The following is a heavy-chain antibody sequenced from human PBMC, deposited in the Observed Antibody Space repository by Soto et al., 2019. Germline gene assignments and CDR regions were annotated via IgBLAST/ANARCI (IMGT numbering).Heavy chain of an antibody. J-gene: IGHJ4*02. Sequence: QITLKESGPTVVNPTQTLTLTCTFSFFSLDTSGVGVGWIRQPPGKALEWLALIFWDDDKRYNPSLKSRLTISKDTSKNQVVLTMTNMDPVDTATYYCARRPREDSGYLLGGYFDYWGQGTLVTVSS. CDR2: IFWDDDK. V-gene: IGHV2-5*02. D-gene: IGHD5-12*01. CDR1: FFSLDTSGVG. CDR3: ARRPREDSGYLLGGYFDY.